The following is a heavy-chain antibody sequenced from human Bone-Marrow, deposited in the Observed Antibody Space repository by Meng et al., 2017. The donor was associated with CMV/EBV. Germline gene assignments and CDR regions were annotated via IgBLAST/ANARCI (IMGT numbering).Heavy chain of an antibody. D-gene: IGHD6-19*01. J-gene: IGHJ6*02. CDR3: AREVAANYYYYGMDV. V-gene: IGHV1-46*01. Sequence: ASVKVSCKASGYTFTSYGISWVRQAPGQGLEWMGIINPSGGSTSYAQKFQGRVTMTRDTSTSTVYMELSSLRSEDTAVYYCAREVAANYYYYGMDVWGQGTTVTVSS. CDR2: INPSGGST. CDR1: GYTFTSYG.